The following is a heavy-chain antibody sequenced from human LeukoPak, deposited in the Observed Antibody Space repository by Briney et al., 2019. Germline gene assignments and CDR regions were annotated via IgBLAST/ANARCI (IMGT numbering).Heavy chain of an antibody. CDR1: GYTFTGYY. J-gene: IGHJ1*01. V-gene: IGHV1-2*02. CDR2: INPNSGGT. Sequence: ASVKVSCKASGYTFTGYYMHWVRQAPGQGLEWMGWINPNSGGTNYAQKFQGRVTMTRDTSISTAYMELSRLRSDDMAVYYCARDRTGVFPEYFQHWGQGTLVTVSS. D-gene: IGHD3-16*01. CDR3: ARDRTGVFPEYFQH.